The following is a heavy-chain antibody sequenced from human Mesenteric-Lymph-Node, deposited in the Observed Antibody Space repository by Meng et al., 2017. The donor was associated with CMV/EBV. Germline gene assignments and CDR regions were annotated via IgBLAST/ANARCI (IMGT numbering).Heavy chain of an antibody. J-gene: IGHJ4*02. CDR2: VSAYYNSA. D-gene: IGHD2-21*01. CDR3: AISPDCGGDCSDY. V-gene: IGHV1-18*01. Sequence: ASVKVSCKGSDYDFSSYGIRWMRQAPGQGLEWMGWVSAYYNSAQYTAKFQGRVTMTTDTSTSTAYMELRSLRSDDTAVYYCAISPDCGGDCSDYWGQGTLVTVSS. CDR1: DYDFSSYG.